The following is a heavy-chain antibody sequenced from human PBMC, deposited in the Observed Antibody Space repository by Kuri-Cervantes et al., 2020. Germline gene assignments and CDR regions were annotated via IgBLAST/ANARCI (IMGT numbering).Heavy chain of an antibody. Sequence: GESLKISCAASGFTFSSYSMNWVRQAPGKGLEWVSSISSSSSYIYYADSVKGRFTISRDNAKNSLYLQMNSLRAEDTAVYYCARVLGRDYYYDSSGYYRRDYWGQGPLVTVSS. CDR2: ISSSSSYI. D-gene: IGHD3-22*01. CDR1: GFTFSSYS. J-gene: IGHJ4*02. V-gene: IGHV3-21*01. CDR3: ARVLGRDYYYDSSGYYRRDY.